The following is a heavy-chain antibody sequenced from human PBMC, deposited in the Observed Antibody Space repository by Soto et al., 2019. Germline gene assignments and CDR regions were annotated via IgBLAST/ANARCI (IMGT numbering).Heavy chain of an antibody. J-gene: IGHJ4*02. V-gene: IGHV3-7*01. CDR1: GFTFSSYW. CDR3: ARGTYGDYGGGWFDY. D-gene: IGHD4-17*01. Sequence: EVQLVESVGGLVQPGGSLRLSCAASGFTFSSYWMSWVRQAPGKGLEWVANIKQDGSEKYYVDSVKGRFTISRDNAKNSLYLQMNSLRAEDTAVYYCARGTYGDYGGGWFDYWGQGTLVTVSS. CDR2: IKQDGSEK.